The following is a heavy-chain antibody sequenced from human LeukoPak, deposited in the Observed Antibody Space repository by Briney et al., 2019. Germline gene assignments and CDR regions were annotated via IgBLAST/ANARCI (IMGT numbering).Heavy chain of an antibody. J-gene: IGHJ4*02. CDR1: GGSICSGGYS. CDR3: ARTFVTGEKRGDYFDY. CDR2: VYHSGST. V-gene: IGHV4-30-2*01. Sequence: SETLSLTCAVSGGSICSGGYSWSWVRQPPGQGLVWNGYVYHSGSTYYNPSRKSRVTISVDRSKNQFFLKRSSVTAADTAVYYCARTFVTGEKRGDYFDYWGQGTLVTVSS. D-gene: IGHD3-9*01.